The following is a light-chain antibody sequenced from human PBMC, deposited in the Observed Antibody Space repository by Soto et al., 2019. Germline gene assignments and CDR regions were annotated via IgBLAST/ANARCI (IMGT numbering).Light chain of an antibody. CDR3: QQYNNWPQT. CDR2: GAS. Sequence: EILMTQSPATLSVSPGERATLSCRASQSFSSNLAWYQQKPGQAPRLLIYGASTRATGIPARFSGSGSGTEFTLTISSLQSEDLAVYYCQQYNNWPQTFGQGTKVEIK. CDR1: QSFSSN. J-gene: IGKJ1*01. V-gene: IGKV3-15*01.